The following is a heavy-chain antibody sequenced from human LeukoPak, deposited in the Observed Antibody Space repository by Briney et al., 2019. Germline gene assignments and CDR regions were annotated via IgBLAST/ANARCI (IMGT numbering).Heavy chain of an antibody. V-gene: IGHV3-30*04. CDR2: ISYDGSNK. J-gene: IGHJ4*02. CDR1: GFTFSSYA. D-gene: IGHD3-10*01. CDR3: AKATRVVHGSGSYYKEGY. Sequence: PGGSLRLSCAASGFTFSSYAMHWVRQAPGKGLEWVAVISYDGSNKYYADSVKGRFTISRDNSKNTLYLQMNSLRAEDTAVYYCAKATRVVHGSGSYYKEGYWGQGTLVTVSS.